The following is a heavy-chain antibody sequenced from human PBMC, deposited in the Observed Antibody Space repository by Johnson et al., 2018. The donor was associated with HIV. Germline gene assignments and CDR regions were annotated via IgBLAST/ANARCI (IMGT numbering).Heavy chain of an antibody. CDR2: IYSGGST. J-gene: IGHJ3*02. Sequence: VQLVESGGGLIQPGGSLRLSCAASGFTVSSNYMSWVRQAPGKGLAWVSVIYSGGSTYYADAVKGRFTISRDNSKNTLYLQMNSLRAEDTAVYYCARDLRYSGYEYAFDIWGQGTMVTVSS. D-gene: IGHD5-12*01. V-gene: IGHV3-53*01. CDR1: GFTVSSNY. CDR3: ARDLRYSGYEYAFDI.